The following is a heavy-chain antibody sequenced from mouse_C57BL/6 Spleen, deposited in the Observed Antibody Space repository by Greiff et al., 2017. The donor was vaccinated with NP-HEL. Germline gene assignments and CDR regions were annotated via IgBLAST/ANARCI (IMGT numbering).Heavy chain of an antibody. CDR3: AGYYGSDWYFDV. D-gene: IGHD1-1*01. J-gene: IGHJ1*03. V-gene: IGHV1-50*01. Sequence: VQLQQPGAELVKPGASVKLSCKASGYTFTSYWMQWVKQRPGQGLEWIGEIDPSDSYTNYNQKFKGKATLTVDTSSSTAYMQLSSLTSEDSAVYYCAGYYGSDWYFDVWGTGTTVTVSS. CDR1: GYTFTSYW. CDR2: IDPSDSYT.